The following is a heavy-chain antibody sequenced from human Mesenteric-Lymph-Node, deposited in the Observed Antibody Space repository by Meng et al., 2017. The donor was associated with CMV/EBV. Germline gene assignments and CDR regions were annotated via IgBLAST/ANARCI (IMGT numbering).Heavy chain of an antibody. D-gene: IGHD3-22*01. J-gene: IGHJ4*02. Sequence: SECTFGSDGRHWVRKARVKGLEWVAFIWYDGSNKYYADSVKGRFTISRDNSKNTLYLQMNSLRAEDTAVYYCAKSGSGFAREFDYWGQGTLVTVSS. V-gene: IGHV3-33*06. CDR3: AKSGSGFAREFDY. CDR2: IWYDGSNK. CDR1: ECTFGSDG.